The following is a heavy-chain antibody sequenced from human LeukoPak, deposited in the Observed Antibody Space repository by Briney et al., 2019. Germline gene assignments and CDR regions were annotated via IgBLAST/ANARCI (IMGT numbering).Heavy chain of an antibody. CDR3: ARGRGFWPNDC. V-gene: IGHV4-30-2*01. Sequence: SETLSLTCAVSGGSISSGGYSWSWIRQPPGKGLEWIGYIYHSGSTYYNPSLKSRVTISVDRSKNQFSLKLSSVTAADTAVYYCARGRGFWPNDCWGQGTLVTVSS. CDR2: IYHSGST. D-gene: IGHD2-15*01. CDR1: GGSISSGGYS. J-gene: IGHJ4*02.